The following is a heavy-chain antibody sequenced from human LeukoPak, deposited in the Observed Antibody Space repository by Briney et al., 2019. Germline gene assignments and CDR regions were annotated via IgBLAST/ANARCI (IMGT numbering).Heavy chain of an antibody. V-gene: IGHV3-21*01. CDR3: ARGRGTVAGGRFFDY. CDR2: ISSSSIYI. CDR1: GFTFSSYS. D-gene: IGHD6-19*01. Sequence: GGSLRLSCAASGFTFSSYSMNWVRQAPGKGREWVSSISSSSIYIYYADSVKGRFTISRDNAKNSLYLQMHSLSGEDRAVYYCARGRGTVAGGRFFDYWGQGTLVTVSS. J-gene: IGHJ4*02.